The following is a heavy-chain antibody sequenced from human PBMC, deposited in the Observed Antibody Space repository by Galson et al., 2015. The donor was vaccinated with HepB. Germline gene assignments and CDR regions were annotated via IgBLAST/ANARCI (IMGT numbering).Heavy chain of an antibody. Sequence: SLRLSCAASGFTFSSYAMHWVRQAPGKGLGWVAVISYDGSNKYYADSVKGRFTISRDNSKNTLYLQMNSLRAEDTAVYYCARDAEGPYYYYYYGMDVWGQGTTVTVSS. CDR2: ISYDGSNK. V-gene: IGHV3-30-3*01. J-gene: IGHJ6*02. CDR1: GFTFSSYA. CDR3: ARDAEGPYYYYYYGMDV.